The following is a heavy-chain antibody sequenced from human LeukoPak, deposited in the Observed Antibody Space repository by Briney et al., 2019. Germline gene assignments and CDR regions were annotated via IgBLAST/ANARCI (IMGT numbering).Heavy chain of an antibody. Sequence: PSETLSLTCTVSGGSITSSYWSWIRQPPGKGLEWIGYVYNNGRTSSGSTNNSPSLKSRVIISVDTSKNQFSLNLSSVTAADTAVYYCARHQRLAWFDPWGQGTLVTVSS. CDR3: ARHQRLAWFDP. CDR2: VYNNGRTSSGST. V-gene: IGHV4-59*08. J-gene: IGHJ5*02. CDR1: GGSITSSY. D-gene: IGHD6-25*01.